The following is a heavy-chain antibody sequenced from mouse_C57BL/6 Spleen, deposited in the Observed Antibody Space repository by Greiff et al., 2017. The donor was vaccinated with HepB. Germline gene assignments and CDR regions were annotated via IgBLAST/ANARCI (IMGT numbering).Heavy chain of an antibody. Sequence: QVQLQQPGAELVKPGASVKLSCKASGYTFTSYWMQWVKQRPGQGLEWIGEIDPSDSYTNYNQKFKGKATLTVDTSSSTAYMQLSSLTSEDSAVYYCARWRTTVPWYFDVWGTGTTVTVSS. D-gene: IGHD1-1*01. CDR3: ARWRTTVPWYFDV. CDR2: IDPSDSYT. J-gene: IGHJ1*03. V-gene: IGHV1-50*01. CDR1: GYTFTSYW.